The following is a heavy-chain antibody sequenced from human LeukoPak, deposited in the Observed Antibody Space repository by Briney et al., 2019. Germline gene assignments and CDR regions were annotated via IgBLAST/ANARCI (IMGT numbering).Heavy chain of an antibody. V-gene: IGHV3-11*04. CDR2: ISSSGSTI. J-gene: IGHJ6*02. CDR3: ARDRPPYYYGSEYYYYGMDI. Sequence: GGSLRLSCAASGFTFSDYYMSWIRQAPGKGLERVSYISSSGSTIYYADSVKGRFTISRDNAKNSLYLQMNSLRAEDTAVYYCARDRPPYYYGSEYYYYGMDIWGQGTTVTVSS. D-gene: IGHD3-10*01. CDR1: GFTFSDYY.